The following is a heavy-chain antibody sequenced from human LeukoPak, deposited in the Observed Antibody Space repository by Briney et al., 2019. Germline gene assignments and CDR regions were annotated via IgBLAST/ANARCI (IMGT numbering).Heavy chain of an antibody. CDR2: INWNGRIT. V-gene: IGHV3-20*04. Sequence: GGSLRLSCAASGFTFDDYAMNWVRQVPGRGLEWVSGINWNGRITEYADSVKDRFTISRQNTKNSLYLYMNNLGGEDTALYFCARGSIQLWLRDTYYYMDVWGKGTTVTVSS. D-gene: IGHD5-18*01. J-gene: IGHJ6*03. CDR1: GFTFDDYA. CDR3: ARGSIQLWLRDTYYYMDV.